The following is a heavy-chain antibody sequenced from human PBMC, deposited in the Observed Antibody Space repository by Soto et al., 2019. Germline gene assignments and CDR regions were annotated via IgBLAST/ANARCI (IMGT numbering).Heavy chain of an antibody. CDR2: ISYDGSKK. V-gene: IGHV3-30*18. Sequence: ESGGGVVQPGRALTLSCAASEFTFSSYGIHWVRQAPGKELEWVAVISYDGSKKQYADSVKGRFTISRDNSKNTLHLQMNSLRAEDTAVYYCAKDTYYHDTTGYYVFDYWGQGTLVTVSS. D-gene: IGHD3-22*01. CDR3: AKDTYYHDTTGYYVFDY. J-gene: IGHJ4*02. CDR1: EFTFSSYG.